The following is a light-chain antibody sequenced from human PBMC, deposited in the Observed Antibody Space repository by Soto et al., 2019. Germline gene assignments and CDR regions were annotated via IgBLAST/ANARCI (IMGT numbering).Light chain of an antibody. CDR1: KLGDKY. V-gene: IGLV3-1*01. CDR2: QDS. Sequence: SYELTQPPSVSVSPGQTASITCSGDKLGDKYACWYQQKPGQSPVLVIYQDSKRPSGIPELFSGSNSGNTATLTISGTQAMDEADYYCQAWDSSTANVFGTGTKLTVL. CDR3: QAWDSSTANV. J-gene: IGLJ1*01.